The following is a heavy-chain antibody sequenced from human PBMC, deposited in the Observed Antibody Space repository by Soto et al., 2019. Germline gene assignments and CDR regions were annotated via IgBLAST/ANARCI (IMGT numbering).Heavy chain of an antibody. CDR1: GFTFSSYS. CDR3: ARDLYYYDSSGSYFDY. D-gene: IGHD3-22*01. J-gene: IGHJ4*02. CDR2: ISSSSSYI. V-gene: IGHV3-21*01. Sequence: EVQLVESGGGLVKPGGSLRLSCAASGFTFSSYSMNWVRQAPGKGLEWVSSISSSSSYIYYADSVKGRFTISRDNAKNSLYLQMNSLRAEGTAVYYCARDLYYYDSSGSYFDYWGQGTLVTVSS.